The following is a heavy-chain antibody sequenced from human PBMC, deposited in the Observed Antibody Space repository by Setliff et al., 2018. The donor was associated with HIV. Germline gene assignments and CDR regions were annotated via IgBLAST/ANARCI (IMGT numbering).Heavy chain of an antibody. J-gene: IGHJ4*02. Sequence: PSETLSLTCTVSGGSISSYYWSWIRQPPGKGLEWIGYIYYSGSTNYNPSLKSRVTISVDTSKNQFSLKLSSVTAADTAVYYCARDVGSHYDSREYYFDYWGQGTLVTVSS. CDR1: GGSISSYY. CDR3: ARDVGSHYDSREYYFDY. D-gene: IGHD3-22*01. V-gene: IGHV4-59*01. CDR2: IYYSGST.